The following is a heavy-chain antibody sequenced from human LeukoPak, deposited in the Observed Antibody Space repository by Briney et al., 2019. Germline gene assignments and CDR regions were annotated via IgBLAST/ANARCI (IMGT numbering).Heavy chain of an antibody. CDR2: VSGSGGRT. J-gene: IGHJ4*02. CDR1: GFTFSNYA. CDR3: AKGFSIVVVPAAMSY. Sequence: GGSLRLSCAASGFTFSNYAMTWVRQAPGKGLEWVSGVSGSGGRTYYADSVKGRFTISRDNSKNTLYLQMNSLGAEDTAVYYCAKGFSIVVVPAAMSYWGQGTLVTVSS. V-gene: IGHV3-23*01. D-gene: IGHD2-2*01.